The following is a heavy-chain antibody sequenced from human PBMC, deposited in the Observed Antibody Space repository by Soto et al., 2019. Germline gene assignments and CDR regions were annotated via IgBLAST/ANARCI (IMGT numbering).Heavy chain of an antibody. V-gene: IGHV4-61*05. D-gene: IGHD3-3*01. Sequence: SETLSLTCNVSGGSISSSRSYWAWIRQPPGKGLEWIAYIFYSGSTNYNPSLKSRVTISVDTSKNQFSLKLSSVTAADTAVYYCARQGRITIFGVAADYWGQGTLVTVSS. CDR1: GGSISSSRSY. CDR3: ARQGRITIFGVAADY. CDR2: IFYSGST. J-gene: IGHJ4*02.